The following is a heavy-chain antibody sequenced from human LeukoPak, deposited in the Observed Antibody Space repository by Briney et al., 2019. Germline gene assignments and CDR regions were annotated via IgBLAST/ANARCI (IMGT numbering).Heavy chain of an antibody. Sequence: SVKVSCKASGGTFSSYAISWVRQVPGQGLEWMGGIIPIFGTANYAQKFQGRVTITADESTSTTYMELNSLRSEDTAVYYCAADDLLEGYWGQGTLVTVSS. D-gene: IGHD1-1*01. CDR1: GGTFSSYA. V-gene: IGHV1-69*13. J-gene: IGHJ4*02. CDR3: AADDLLEGY. CDR2: IIPIFGTA.